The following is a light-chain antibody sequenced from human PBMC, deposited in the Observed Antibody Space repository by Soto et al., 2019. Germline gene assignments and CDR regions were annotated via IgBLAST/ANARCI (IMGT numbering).Light chain of an antibody. CDR1: SGHSIYA. V-gene: IGLV4-69*01. CDR3: QTWATGPWV. Sequence: QLVLTQSPSASASLGASVKLTCTLTSGHSIYAIAWHQQQPEKGPRFLMKLNNDGSHTKGDGIPDRFSGSSSGAEWYLTISCLQSEHEADYHCQTWATGPWVFGGGPQLTVL. CDR2: LNNDGSH. J-gene: IGLJ3*02.